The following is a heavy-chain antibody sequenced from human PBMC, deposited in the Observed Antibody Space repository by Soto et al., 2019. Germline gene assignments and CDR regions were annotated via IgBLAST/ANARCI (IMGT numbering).Heavy chain of an antibody. CDR2: LIGSGAST. D-gene: IGHD2-15*01. CDR1: GFTFSNYA. V-gene: IGHV3-23*01. Sequence: EVQLLESGGGLVQPGGSLRLSCAASGFTFSNYAMNWVRQAPGTGLEWGSALIGSGASTYYADSVKGRFTISRDNSKNTLYLQMNSLRSEDTAVYYCARDGGYDYFYSMDVWGQGTTVTVSS. CDR3: ARDGGYDYFYSMDV. J-gene: IGHJ6*02.